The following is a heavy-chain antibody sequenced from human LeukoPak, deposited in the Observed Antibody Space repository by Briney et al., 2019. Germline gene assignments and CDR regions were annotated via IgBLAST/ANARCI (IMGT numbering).Heavy chain of an antibody. Sequence: GGSLRLSCAASGFTFSSYAMHWVRQAPGKGLEWVAVISDDGGNKYYADSVKGRFTISRDNSKDTLYLQMNSLRAEDTAVYYCARDSPPGYCTGGSCFILLDWGQGTLAT. V-gene: IGHV3-30-3*01. CDR1: GFTFSSYA. D-gene: IGHD2-15*01. CDR3: ARDSPPGYCTGGSCFILLD. J-gene: IGHJ4*02. CDR2: ISDDGGNK.